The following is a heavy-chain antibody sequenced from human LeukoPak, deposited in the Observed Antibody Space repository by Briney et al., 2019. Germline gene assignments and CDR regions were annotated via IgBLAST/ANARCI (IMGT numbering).Heavy chain of an antibody. CDR2: IWYNGSNK. J-gene: IGHJ6*02. CDR1: GFTFSSYG. CDR3: ARGKRHHYGMDV. V-gene: IGHV3-33*01. Sequence: PGGSLRLSCAASGFTFSSYGMPWVRQAPGKGVEWVAVIWYNGSNKYYADSVKGRFTISRDNSKNTLYLQMNSLRAEDTAVYYCARGKRHHYGMDVWGQGTTVTVSS.